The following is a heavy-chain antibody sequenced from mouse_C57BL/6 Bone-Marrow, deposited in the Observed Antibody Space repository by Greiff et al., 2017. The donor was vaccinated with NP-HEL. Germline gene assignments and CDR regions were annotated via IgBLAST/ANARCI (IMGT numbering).Heavy chain of an antibody. V-gene: IGHV10-1*01. Sequence: DVMLVESGGGLVQPKGSLKLSCAASGFSFNTYAMNWVRQAPGKGLEWVARIRSKSNNYATYYADSVKDRFTISRDDSESMLYLQMNNLKTEDTAMYYCVRELGGRFAYWGQGTLVTVSA. CDR2: IRSKSNNYAT. D-gene: IGHD4-1*01. CDR1: GFSFNTYA. J-gene: IGHJ3*01. CDR3: VRELGGRFAY.